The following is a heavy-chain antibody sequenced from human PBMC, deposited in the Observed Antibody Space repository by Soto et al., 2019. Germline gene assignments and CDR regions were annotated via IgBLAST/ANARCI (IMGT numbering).Heavy chain of an antibody. V-gene: IGHV1-69*04. J-gene: IGHJ4*02. CDR1: GGTFSSYT. CDR3: ARDLGYCSGGSCPFDY. D-gene: IGHD2-15*01. CDR2: IIPILGIA. Sequence: GASVKVSCKASGGTFSSYTISWVRQAPGQGLEWMGRIIPILGIANYAQKFQGRVTITADKSTSTAYMELSSLRSEDTAVYYCARDLGYCSGGSCPFDYWGQGTLVTVSS.